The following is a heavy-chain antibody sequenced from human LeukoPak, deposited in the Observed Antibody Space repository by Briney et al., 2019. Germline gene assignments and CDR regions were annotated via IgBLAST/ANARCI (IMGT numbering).Heavy chain of an antibody. Sequence: GGSLRLSCAASGFTVSSNYMSWVRQAPGKGLEWVSVIYSGGSTYYADSVKGRFTISRDNSKNTLYLQMNSLRAEDTAVYYCAGDPGIFGGDYFDYWGQGTLVTVSS. J-gene: IGHJ4*02. CDR2: IYSGGST. V-gene: IGHV3-53*01. CDR3: AGDPGIFGGDYFDY. CDR1: GFTVSSNY. D-gene: IGHD3-3*01.